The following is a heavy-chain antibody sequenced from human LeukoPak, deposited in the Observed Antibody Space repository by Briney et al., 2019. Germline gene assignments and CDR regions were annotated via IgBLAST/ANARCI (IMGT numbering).Heavy chain of an antibody. CDR3: AKDRTYSGYDALDY. CDR1: GFNFDDYS. J-gene: IGHJ4*02. V-gene: IGHV3-9*01. Sequence: PGRSLRLSCAASGFNFDDYSMHWIRQAPGKGLEWVSGISWNSGSAGYADSVKGRFTISGDNAKNSLYLQMNSLRTEDTALYYCAKDRTYSGYDALDYWGQGTLVTVSS. D-gene: IGHD5-12*01. CDR2: ISWNSGSA.